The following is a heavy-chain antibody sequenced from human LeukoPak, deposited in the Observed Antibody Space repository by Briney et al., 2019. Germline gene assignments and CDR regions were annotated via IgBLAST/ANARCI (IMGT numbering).Heavy chain of an antibody. D-gene: IGHD1-26*01. Sequence: GASVKVSCKASGYTFTGYYRHWVRQAPGQGLEWMGRINPNNGATNYAQKFQGRVTITGDTSISTAYMELSSLRSDDTAVYYCTRESGSYHGNDYWGQGTLVTVSS. CDR2: INPNNGAT. CDR3: TRESGSYHGNDY. CDR1: GYTFTGYY. J-gene: IGHJ4*02. V-gene: IGHV1-2*06.